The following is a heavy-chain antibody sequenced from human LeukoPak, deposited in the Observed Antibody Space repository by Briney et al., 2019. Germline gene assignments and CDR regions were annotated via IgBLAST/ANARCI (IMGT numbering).Heavy chain of an antibody. J-gene: IGHJ4*02. D-gene: IGHD6-19*01. Sequence: ASVKVSCKASGSTFTGYYMHWVGQAPGQGLEWLGWINPNSGGTNYAQKFQGRVTMTRDTSISTAYMELSRVRSDDTAVYYCARDPVSSSGRWEFGYWGQGTPVTAPS. CDR2: INPNSGGT. V-gene: IGHV1-2*02. CDR1: GSTFTGYY. CDR3: ARDPVSSSGRWEFGY.